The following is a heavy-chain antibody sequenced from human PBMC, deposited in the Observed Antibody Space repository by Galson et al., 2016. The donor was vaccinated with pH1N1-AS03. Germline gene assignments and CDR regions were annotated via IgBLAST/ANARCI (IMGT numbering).Heavy chain of an antibody. V-gene: IGHV1-2*02. CDR3: ARDFHSSNV. J-gene: IGHJ4*01. Sequence: SVKVSCKASGYTSSDYYMHWVRQAPGQGLEWMGWINPSSGGTRSGQKFQGRVTMTTDTSISTAYMEVTGLRGDDTAVYYCARDFHSSNVWGQGTLVTVSS. CDR2: INPSSGGT. D-gene: IGHD2-15*01. CDR1: GYTSSDYY.